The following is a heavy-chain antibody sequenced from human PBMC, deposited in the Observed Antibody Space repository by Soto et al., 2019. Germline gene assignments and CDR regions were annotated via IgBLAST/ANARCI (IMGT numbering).Heavy chain of an antibody. CDR3: AKLVRDDVRRSDLDH. Sequence: KTSETLSLTCTVSGDSITASYSNWAWIRQPPGKGLEWIGTFYYSGTTSQNPPLRSRITISGDTSRNQFPLNLRSVTAADSGVYYCAKLVRDDVRRSDLDHWGQGTLVTVSS. V-gene: IGHV4-39*01. CDR1: GDSITASYSN. D-gene: IGHD3-10*02. CDR2: FYYSGTT. J-gene: IGHJ4*02.